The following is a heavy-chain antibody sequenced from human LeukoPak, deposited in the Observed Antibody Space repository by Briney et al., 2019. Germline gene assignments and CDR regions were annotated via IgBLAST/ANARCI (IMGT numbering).Heavy chain of an antibody. CDR3: ARTLDSSGYYYDY. CDR2: ISYSGST. CDR1: GDSISSGDYY. Sequence: PSQTLSLTCTVSGDSISSGDYYWSWIRQPPGKGLEWIGYISYSGSTYYNPSLKSRVTISVDTSKNQFSLKLSSVTAADTAVYYCARTLDSSGYYYDYWGQGTLVTASS. D-gene: IGHD3-22*01. V-gene: IGHV4-30-4*01. J-gene: IGHJ4*02.